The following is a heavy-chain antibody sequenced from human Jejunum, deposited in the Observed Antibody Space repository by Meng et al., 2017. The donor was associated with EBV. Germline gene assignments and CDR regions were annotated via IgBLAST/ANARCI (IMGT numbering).Heavy chain of an antibody. CDR2: IDAEDGET. Sequence: EVQQGLLGAEGKKPGATVKISCKVSGVSFTDYYIHWVRQAPGKGLEWVGLIDAEDGETIYAEKFQGRVTTSADTSTDTAYLELSRLRSDDTAVYYCHTYCSGGSCPHLFDSWGQGTLVTVSS. CDR1: GVSFTDYY. CDR3: HTYCSGGSCPHLFDS. J-gene: IGHJ4*02. D-gene: IGHD2-15*01. V-gene: IGHV1-69-2*01.